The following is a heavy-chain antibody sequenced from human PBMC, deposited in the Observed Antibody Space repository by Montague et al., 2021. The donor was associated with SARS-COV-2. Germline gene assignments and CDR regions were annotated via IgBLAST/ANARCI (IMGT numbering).Heavy chain of an antibody. CDR2: IYYNGST. V-gene: IGHV4-59*01. CDR1: GGSISSYY. D-gene: IGHD5-24*01. Sequence: SETLSLTSTVSGGSISSYYWSWIRQPPGKGLEWIGYIYYNGSTNYNPSLKSRVTISVDTSKNQFSLKLSSVTAADTAVYYCARVFPRWLQFDPYFDYWGQGTLGTVSS. J-gene: IGHJ4*02. CDR3: ARVFPRWLQFDPYFDY.